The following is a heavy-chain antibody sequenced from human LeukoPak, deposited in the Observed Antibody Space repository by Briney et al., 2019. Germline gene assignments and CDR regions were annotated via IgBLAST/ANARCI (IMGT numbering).Heavy chain of an antibody. V-gene: IGHV3-23*01. CDR2: ISGSGGST. CDR3: AKDEVGMATHKRPLGY. D-gene: IGHD5-24*01. CDR1: GFTFSSYA. J-gene: IGHJ4*02. Sequence: LPGGSLRLSCAASGFTFSSYAMSWVRQAPGKGLEWVSAISGSGGSTYYADSVKGRFTISRDNSKNTLYLQMNSLRAEDTAVYYCAKDEVGMATHKRPLGYWGQGTLVTVSS.